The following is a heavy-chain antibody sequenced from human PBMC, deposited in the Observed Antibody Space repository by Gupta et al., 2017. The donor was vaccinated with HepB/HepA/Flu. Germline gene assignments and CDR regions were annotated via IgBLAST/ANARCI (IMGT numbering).Heavy chain of an antibody. CDR1: GFTFSAYG. D-gene: IGHD4/OR15-4a*01. CDR3: AKDPNGSEGS. Sequence: EVQLVDSGGGLVQHGGSLRLSCADSGFTFSAYGMNWVRQAPGKGLEWVANINPDGSEKYYVDSVKGRFTIYRDNAKNSLFLQMNSLRVEDSGVYYCAKDPNGSEGSWGQGTLVTVSS. J-gene: IGHJ5*02. CDR2: INPDGSEK. V-gene: IGHV3-7*01.